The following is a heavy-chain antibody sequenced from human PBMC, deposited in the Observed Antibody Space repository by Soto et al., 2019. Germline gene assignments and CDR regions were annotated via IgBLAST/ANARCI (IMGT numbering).Heavy chain of an antibody. CDR3: ARGGYYDSSGARNYNYYGMDV. CDR2: ISPYNDDT. V-gene: IGHV1-18*01. CDR1: GYSFSSYG. D-gene: IGHD3-22*01. Sequence: QAQLVQSGAEVKKPGASVKVSCKASGYSFSSYGITWVRQAPGQGLEWLGWISPYNDDTKYAQRLQGRVTMTTDTSTRTAYLDIRGLRSDDTAIYYCARGGYYDSSGARNYNYYGMDVWGQGTTVTVSS. J-gene: IGHJ6*02.